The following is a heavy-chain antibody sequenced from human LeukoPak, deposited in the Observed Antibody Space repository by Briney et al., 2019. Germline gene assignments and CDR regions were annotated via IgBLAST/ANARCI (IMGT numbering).Heavy chain of an antibody. CDR3: AARFRDGLDI. CDR1: GFPFSTSW. Sequence: PGGSLRLSCAASGFPFSTSWVHWVRQAPGKGLLWVSRISSDGGTTEYADSVKGRFAISRDNAKNTLYLQMNSLRAEGTAVYYCAARFRDGLDIWGQGTMVTVSS. J-gene: IGHJ3*02. V-gene: IGHV3-74*01. CDR2: ISSDGGTT.